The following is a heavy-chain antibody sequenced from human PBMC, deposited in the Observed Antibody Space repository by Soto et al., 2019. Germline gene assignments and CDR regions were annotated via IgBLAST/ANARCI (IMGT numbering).Heavy chain of an antibody. CDR2: IKQDGSEK. CDR1: GFNCRSHG. D-gene: IGHD3-22*01. J-gene: IGHJ4*02. Sequence: PGGPLSLCSAASGFNCRSHGMSWIRQAPRKGLEWVANIKQDGSEKYYVDSVKGRFTISRDNAKNSLYLQMNSLRAEDTAVYYCARDHKPMIVVYSDYWGQGTLVTGSS. CDR3: ARDHKPMIVVYSDY. V-gene: IGHV3-7*01.